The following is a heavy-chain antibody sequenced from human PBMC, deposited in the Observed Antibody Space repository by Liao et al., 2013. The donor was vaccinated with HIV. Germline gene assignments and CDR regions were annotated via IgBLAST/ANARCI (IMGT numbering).Heavy chain of an antibody. V-gene: IGHV4-4*07. J-gene: IGHJ4*02. CDR3: ARDMYYYDGSGYYYYFDY. Sequence: QVQLQESGPGLVKPSETLSLTCTVSGGSISSYYWSWIRQPAGKGLEWIGRIYTSGNTNYNPSLKSRVTMSVATSKNQFSLNLSSVTAADTAVYYCARDMYYYDGSGYYYYFDYWGQGTLVTVSS. D-gene: IGHD3-22*01. CDR1: GGSISSYY. CDR2: IYTSGNT.